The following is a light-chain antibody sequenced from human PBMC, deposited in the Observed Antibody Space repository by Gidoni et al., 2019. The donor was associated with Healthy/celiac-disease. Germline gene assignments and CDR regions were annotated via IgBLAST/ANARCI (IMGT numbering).Light chain of an antibody. Sequence: DIQMTQSPSSVSASVGDRVTITCRASQRISSWLAWYQQKPGKAPKLLIYAASSLQSGVPSRFSGSGSGTDFTLTISSLQHEDFATYYCQQANSFPLTFXQXTRLEIK. CDR2: AAS. CDR3: QQANSFPLT. CDR1: QRISSW. J-gene: IGKJ5*01. V-gene: IGKV1-12*01.